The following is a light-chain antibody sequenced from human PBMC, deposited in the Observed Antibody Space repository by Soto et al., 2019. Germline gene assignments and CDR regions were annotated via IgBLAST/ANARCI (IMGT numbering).Light chain of an antibody. Sequence: EIVLTQSPATLSLSPGERATLSCRASQSVSSYLAWYQQKPGQAPRLLIYDASNRATGIPARFSCIGSGTDFTLTISSLEPEDFAVYSCQQRSNLPPYTFGQGTKLEIK. J-gene: IGKJ2*01. V-gene: IGKV3-11*01. CDR1: QSVSSY. CDR3: QQRSNLPPYT. CDR2: DAS.